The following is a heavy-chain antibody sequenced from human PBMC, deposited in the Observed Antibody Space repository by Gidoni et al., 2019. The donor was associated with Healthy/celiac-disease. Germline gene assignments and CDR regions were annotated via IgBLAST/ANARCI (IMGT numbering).Heavy chain of an antibody. D-gene: IGHD3-22*01. Sequence: QVQLVESGGGVVTPGRSLRLSCAASGFTFSSYGLHWVRQAPGKGLEWVAVISYDGSNKYYADSVKGRFTISRDNSKNTLYLQMNSLRAEDTAVYYCAKDHYYYDSSGYYPYYYYYYMDVWGKGTTVTVSS. CDR2: ISYDGSNK. CDR1: GFTFSSYG. V-gene: IGHV3-30*18. J-gene: IGHJ6*03. CDR3: AKDHYYYDSSGYYPYYYYYYMDV.